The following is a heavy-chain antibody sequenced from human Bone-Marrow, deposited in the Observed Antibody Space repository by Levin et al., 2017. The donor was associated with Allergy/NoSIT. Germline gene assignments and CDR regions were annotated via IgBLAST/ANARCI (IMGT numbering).Heavy chain of an antibody. J-gene: IGHJ5*01. CDR2: VNWNGKTT. D-gene: IGHD2-2*01. CDR1: GFSFDDYA. V-gene: IGHV3-9*01. Sequence: GGSLRLSCTASGFSFDDYAMHWVRQFPGEGLEWVSGVNWNGKTTVYADSVKGRFTISRDNTKNSLYLQMDSLRLEDTAFYFCARGDHCSSTSCYLILTGLDSWGQGTLVTVSS. CDR3: ARGDHCSSTSCYLILTGLDS.